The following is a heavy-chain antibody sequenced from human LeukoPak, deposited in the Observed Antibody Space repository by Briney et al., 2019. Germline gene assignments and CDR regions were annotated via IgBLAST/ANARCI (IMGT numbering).Heavy chain of an antibody. CDR3: ASHSETYSPSFDY. D-gene: IGHD1-26*01. V-gene: IGHV4-61*01. Sequence: PSETLSLTCTVSGYSISSGHYWSWIRQPPGKGLEWIGFIYYSGSTNYNPSLKSRVTISVDTSKNQFSLKLSSLTAADTAVYYCASHSETYSPSFDYWGQGTLVTVSS. CDR2: IYYSGST. CDR1: GYSISSGHY. J-gene: IGHJ4*02.